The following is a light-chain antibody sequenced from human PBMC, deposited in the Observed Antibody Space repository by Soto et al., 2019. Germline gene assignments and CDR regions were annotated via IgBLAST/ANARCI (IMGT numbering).Light chain of an antibody. CDR2: EVN. CDR1: SSDVGGYNY. Sequence: QSALTQPPSASGSLGQSVTISCTGTSSDVGGYNYVSWYQQHPGKAPKLMIYEVNKRPSGVPDRFSGAKSGNTASLTVSGLQAEDEADYYCNSYAGNSNGVFGGGTKVTVL. V-gene: IGLV2-8*01. J-gene: IGLJ3*02. CDR3: NSYAGNSNGV.